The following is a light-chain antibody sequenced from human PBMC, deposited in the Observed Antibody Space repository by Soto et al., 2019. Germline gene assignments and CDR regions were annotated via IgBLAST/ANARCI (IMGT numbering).Light chain of an antibody. CDR2: LGS. V-gene: IGKV2-28*01. CDR1: QSLLDSNGNNH. CDR3: MQALQTPLT. J-gene: IGKJ5*01. Sequence: DIVMTQSPLSLPVSPGEPASISCWASQSLLDSNGNNHLNWFLQKPGQPPQVLIYLGSNRASGVPDRFSGSGSGTDFTLKIRRVEAEDVGVSYCMQALQTPLTFGQGTRLEIK.